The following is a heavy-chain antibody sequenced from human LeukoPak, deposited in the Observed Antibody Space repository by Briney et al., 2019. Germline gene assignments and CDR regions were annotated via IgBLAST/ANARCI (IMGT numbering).Heavy chain of an antibody. Sequence: GRSLRLSCAASGFTFSSYGMHWVRQAPGKGLEWVAVISYDGSNKYYADSVKGRFTISRDNSKNTLYLQMNSLRAEDTAVYYCANSDNDIWGQGTMVTVSS. CDR2: ISYDGSNK. J-gene: IGHJ3*02. CDR1: GFTFSSYG. CDR3: ANSDNDI. V-gene: IGHV3-30*18.